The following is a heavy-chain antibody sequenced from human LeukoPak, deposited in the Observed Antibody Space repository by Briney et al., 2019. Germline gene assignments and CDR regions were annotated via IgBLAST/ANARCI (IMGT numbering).Heavy chain of an antibody. Sequence: SGGSLRLSCAASGFTFRNYVIHWVRQAPGKGLEWVAVTSSDLNVKLYADSVKGRFTISRDNSRSTLYLQMNSLRPEDTAIYCCAREGYYGSGSPPSLYFDYWGQGTLVTVSS. J-gene: IGHJ4*02. D-gene: IGHD3-10*01. CDR1: GFTFRNYV. CDR2: TSSDLNVK. CDR3: AREGYYGSGSPPSLYFDY. V-gene: IGHV3-30-3*01.